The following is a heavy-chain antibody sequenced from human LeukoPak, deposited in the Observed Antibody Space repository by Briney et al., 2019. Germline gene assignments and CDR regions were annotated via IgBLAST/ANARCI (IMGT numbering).Heavy chain of an antibody. V-gene: IGHV3-20*04. D-gene: IGHD3-10*02. Sequence: GGSLRLSCEVSGFTFDDHAINWVRPAPGKGLEWVANINWNGGSTGYGDAVKGRFTISRDNTKNSVFLQMHSLRGDDTALYFCARDMLLEDAFDIWGQGTMVIVSS. J-gene: IGHJ3*02. CDR1: GFTFDDHA. CDR3: ARDMLLEDAFDI. CDR2: INWNGGST.